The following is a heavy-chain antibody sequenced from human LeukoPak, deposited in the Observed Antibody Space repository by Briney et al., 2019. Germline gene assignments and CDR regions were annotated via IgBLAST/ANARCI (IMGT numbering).Heavy chain of an antibody. D-gene: IGHD3-10*01. Sequence: GGSLRLSCAASGFTFSSYAMHWVRQAPGKGLEWVAVISYDGSNKYYADSVKGRFTISRDNSKNTLYLQMNSLRAEDTAVYYCAIAPLLWFGNQEFDPWGQGTLVTVSS. CDR3: AIAPLLWFGNQEFDP. J-gene: IGHJ5*02. V-gene: IGHV3-30-3*01. CDR1: GFTFSSYA. CDR2: ISYDGSNK.